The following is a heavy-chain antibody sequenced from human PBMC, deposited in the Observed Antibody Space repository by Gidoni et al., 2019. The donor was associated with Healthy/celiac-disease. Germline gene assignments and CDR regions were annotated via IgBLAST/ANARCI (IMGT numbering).Heavy chain of an antibody. Sequence: EVQLVESGGGLVKPGGSLRLSCAASGFPFSSYSMNWVRQAPGKGLEWVSSISSSSSYIYYADSVKGRFTISRDNAKNSLYLQMNSLRAEDTAVYYCARDSLVQGYYYGMDVWGQGTTVTVSS. V-gene: IGHV3-21*01. J-gene: IGHJ6*02. CDR2: ISSSSSYI. CDR3: ARDSLVQGYYYGMDV. D-gene: IGHD6-13*01. CDR1: GFPFSSYS.